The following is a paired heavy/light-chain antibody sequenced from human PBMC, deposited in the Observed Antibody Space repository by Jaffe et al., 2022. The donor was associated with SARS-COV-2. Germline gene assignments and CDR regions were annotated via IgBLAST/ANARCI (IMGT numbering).Heavy chain of an antibody. CDR3: ARDRDCGIPDCLDAFDV. D-gene: IGHD2-21*01. CDR2: ISIGTPGT. CDR1: GFSFNNHG. J-gene: IGHJ3*01. V-gene: IGHV3-23*01. Sequence: EVQLLESGGGLVQPGGSLRLSCAASGFSFNNHGMNWVRQAPGKGLEWVSLISIGTPGTYYADSVKGRFTVSSDHSKNTVFLQMNSLRVEDTAVYYCARDRDCGIPDCLDAFDVWGQGTMVTVSS.
Light chain of an antibody. CDR2: GAS. J-gene: IGKJ1*01. CDR1: QSVRRY. Sequence: EIVMTQSPATLSVSPGERVTLSCRASQSVRRYLAWYQQKPGQAPRLLIYGASTGATGIPARFSGSGSGTEFTLTISSVQSEDFAVYFCQQYNDWPKTFGQGTKVEIK. V-gene: IGKV3-15*01. CDR3: QQYNDWPKT.